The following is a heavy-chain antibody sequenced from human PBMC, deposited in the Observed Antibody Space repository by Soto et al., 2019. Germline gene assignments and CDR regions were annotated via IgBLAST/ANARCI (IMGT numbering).Heavy chain of an antibody. D-gene: IGHD2-21*01. CDR2: IRGSGLKT. CDR3: AKGAAFGDFVGGGYFDY. CDR1: GFPFSSFA. Sequence: EVQLLESGGGLVQPGGSLRLSCGTSGFPFSSFAVSWFRQAPGKGLEWVSFIRGSGLKTDYADSVKGRFTISRDNSKETVYLQMDSLRAEDTAVYYCAKGAAFGDFVGGGYFDYWGQGTLVTVSS. V-gene: IGHV3-23*01. J-gene: IGHJ4*02.